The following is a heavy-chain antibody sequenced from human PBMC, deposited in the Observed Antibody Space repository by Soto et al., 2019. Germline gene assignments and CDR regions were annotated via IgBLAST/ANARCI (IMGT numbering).Heavy chain of an antibody. CDR3: ARHRGYYGSGNH. D-gene: IGHD3-10*01. J-gene: IGHJ5*02. CDR2: IYYSGST. CDR1: GGSISSSSYY. V-gene: IGHV4-39*01. Sequence: SETLSLTCTVSGGSISSSSYYWGWIRQPPGKGLEWIGSIYYSGSTYYNPSLKSRVTISVDTSKNQFSLKLSSVTAADTAVYYCARHRGYYGSGNHWGQGTLVTVSS.